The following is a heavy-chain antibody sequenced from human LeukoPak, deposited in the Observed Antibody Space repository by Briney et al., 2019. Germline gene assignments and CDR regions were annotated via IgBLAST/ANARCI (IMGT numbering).Heavy chain of an antibody. CDR2: ISAYNGNT. Sequence: VASVKVSCKASGYTFTSYGISWVRQAPGQGLEWMGWISAYNGNTNYAQKLQGRVTMTTDTSTSTAYMELRSLRSDDTAVYYCARGQQWLVEGGAFDIWGQGTMVTVSS. V-gene: IGHV1-18*01. J-gene: IGHJ3*02. CDR3: ARGQQWLVEGGAFDI. CDR1: GYTFTSYG. D-gene: IGHD6-19*01.